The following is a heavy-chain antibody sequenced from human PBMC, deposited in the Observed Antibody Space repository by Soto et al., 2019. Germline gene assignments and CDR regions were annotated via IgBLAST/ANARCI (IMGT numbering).Heavy chain of an antibody. D-gene: IGHD3-10*01. CDR1: GFTFRSYS. CDR2: ISTSSSNI. J-gene: IGHJ5*02. Sequence: PGGSLRLSCAASGFTFRSYSMNWVRQAPGKGLEWVSYISTSSSNIYYADALKSRFTISRDNAKNSLYLQMNSLRDEDTAVYYCARVTAWFGDANWFDPWGPGTLVTVSS. CDR3: ARVTAWFGDANWFDP. V-gene: IGHV3-48*02.